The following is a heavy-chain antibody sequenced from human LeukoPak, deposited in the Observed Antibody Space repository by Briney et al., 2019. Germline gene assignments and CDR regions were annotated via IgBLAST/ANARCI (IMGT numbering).Heavy chain of an antibody. CDR3: TTERPYFDN. J-gene: IGHJ4*02. CDR2: VKSKTHGGTT. V-gene: IGHV3-15*01. Sequence: GGSLRLSCAASGFTFSNYAMSWVRQAPGKGLEWVGRVKSKTHGGTTAYAAPVKGRFTISRDDSKTTVYLQMNSLKSEDAALYYCTTERPYFDNWGQGTLVTVSS. CDR1: GFTFSNYA.